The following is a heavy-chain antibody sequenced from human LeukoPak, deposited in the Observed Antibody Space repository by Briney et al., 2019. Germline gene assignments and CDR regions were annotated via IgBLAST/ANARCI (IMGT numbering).Heavy chain of an antibody. CDR3: ARGTYGGNSGDTFDI. CDR2: INTDTGNP. V-gene: IGHV7-4-1*02. J-gene: IGHJ3*02. Sequence: VSVKVSCTASRYTFTTYAMNWVRQAPGQGLEWMGWINTDTGNPTYAQGFTGRFVFSLDTSVSTAYLQISSLKAEDTAVYYCARGTYGGNSGDTFDIWGQGTMVTVSS. D-gene: IGHD4-23*01. CDR1: RYTFTTYA.